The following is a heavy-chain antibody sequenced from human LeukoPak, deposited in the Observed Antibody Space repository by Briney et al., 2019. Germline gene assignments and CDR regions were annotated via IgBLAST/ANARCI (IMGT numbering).Heavy chain of an antibody. V-gene: IGHV4-59*08. CDR2: IYYSGST. Sequence: SETLSLTCTVSGGSISSYYWSWIRQPPGKGLEWIGYIYYSGSTHYNPSLESRVTISVDTSKNQFSLKLSSVTAADTAVYYCARRPTPFYGDYKVVAFDIWGQGTMVTVSS. CDR3: ARRPTPFYGDYKVVAFDI. CDR1: GGSISSYY. D-gene: IGHD4-17*01. J-gene: IGHJ3*02.